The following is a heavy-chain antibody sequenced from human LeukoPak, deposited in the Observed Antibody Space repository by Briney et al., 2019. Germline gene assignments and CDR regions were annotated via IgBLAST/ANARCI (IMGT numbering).Heavy chain of an antibody. CDR3: ARDLPGPVGYCSSTSCFFDY. D-gene: IGHD2-2*01. J-gene: IGHJ4*02. CDR2: TYYRSKWYN. V-gene: IGHV6-1*01. CDR1: GDSVSSNSAA. Sequence: SQTLSLTCAISGDSVSSNSAAWNWIRQSPSRGLEWLGSTYYRSKWYNDYAVSVKSRITINPDTSKNQFSLQLNSVTPEDTAVYYCARDLPGPVGYCSSTSCFFDYWGQGTLVTVSS.